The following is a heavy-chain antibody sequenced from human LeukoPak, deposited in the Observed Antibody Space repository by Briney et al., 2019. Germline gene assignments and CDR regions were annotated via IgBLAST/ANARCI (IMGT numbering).Heavy chain of an antibody. CDR2: VSYNGNT. CDR1: GGSISSYY. D-gene: IGHD6-19*01. V-gene: IGHV4-59*01. Sequence: SETLSLTCTVSGGSISSYYWNWIRQPPGKGLEWIGYVSYNGNTNYNPSLKGRVTMSVDTSKNQFSLKLSSVTAADTAVYFCARVYSGGWYLFDYWGQGTLVTVSS. J-gene: IGHJ4*02. CDR3: ARVYSGGWYLFDY.